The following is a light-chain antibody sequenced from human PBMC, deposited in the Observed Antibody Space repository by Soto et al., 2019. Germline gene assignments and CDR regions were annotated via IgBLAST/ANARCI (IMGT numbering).Light chain of an antibody. CDR1: QSVNSN. CDR3: QQYSKWPIT. CDR2: GIS. Sequence: EMVMTQSPAILSVSPGERATLSCRASQSVNSNYLAWYQQHPGQPPRLLIYGISTRATGIPARFSGSGSGTEFSLTISSLQSEDFAVYYCQQYSKWPITFGQGTRLE. J-gene: IGKJ5*01. V-gene: IGKV3-15*01.